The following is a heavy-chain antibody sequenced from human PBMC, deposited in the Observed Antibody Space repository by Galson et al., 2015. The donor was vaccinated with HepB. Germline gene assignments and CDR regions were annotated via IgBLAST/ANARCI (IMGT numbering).Heavy chain of an antibody. CDR1: GFTLSSYG. Sequence: LRLSFAASGFTLSSYGMHWVRQAPGKGLEWVAVISYDGSNKYYADSVKGRFTISRDNSKNTLYLQMNSLRAEDTAVYYCANSYGSGSYFSGFDYWGQGTLVTVSS. CDR3: ANSYGSGSYFSGFDY. CDR2: ISYDGSNK. D-gene: IGHD3-10*01. V-gene: IGHV3-30*18. J-gene: IGHJ4*02.